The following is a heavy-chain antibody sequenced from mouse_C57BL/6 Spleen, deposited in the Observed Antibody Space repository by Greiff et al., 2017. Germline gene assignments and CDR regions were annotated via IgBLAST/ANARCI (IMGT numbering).Heavy chain of an antibody. CDR3: TNYYGSERAMDY. Sequence: VQLKQSGAELVRPGASVKLSCTASGFNIKDDYMHWVKQRPEQGLEWIGWIDPENGDTEYASKFQGKATITADTSSNTAYLQLSSLTSEDTAVYYCTNYYGSERAMDYWGQGTSVTVSS. J-gene: IGHJ4*01. CDR2: IDPENGDT. D-gene: IGHD1-1*01. V-gene: IGHV14-4*01. CDR1: GFNIKDDY.